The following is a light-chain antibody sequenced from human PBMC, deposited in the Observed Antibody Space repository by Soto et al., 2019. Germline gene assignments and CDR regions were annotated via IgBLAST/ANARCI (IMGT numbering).Light chain of an antibody. CDR1: SSDIGGYKF. Sequence: QSALTQSASVSGSPGQSITISCTGTSSDIGGYKFVSWYQQHPGKAPKLIIYEVNNRPSGISNRFSGSKSGNTASLTISGLQAEDEAAYYCSSYISTNTLGFGGGTKLTVL. V-gene: IGLV2-14*01. CDR3: SSYISTNTLG. CDR2: EVN. J-gene: IGLJ3*02.